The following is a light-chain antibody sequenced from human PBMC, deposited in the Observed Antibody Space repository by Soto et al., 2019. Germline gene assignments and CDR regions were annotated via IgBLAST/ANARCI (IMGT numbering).Light chain of an antibody. CDR3: QHSKHCHLT. Sequence: EIVMTQSPATLSVSPGERATVSCRASQSVSSNLAWYQQKPGQAPRLLIYGASTRATGIPARFSGSGSRTASTLSIGSLQSQEFAIYYCQHSKHCHLTVGQGTNLQIK. CDR2: GAS. V-gene: IGKV3-15*01. J-gene: IGKJ2*01. CDR1: QSVSSN.